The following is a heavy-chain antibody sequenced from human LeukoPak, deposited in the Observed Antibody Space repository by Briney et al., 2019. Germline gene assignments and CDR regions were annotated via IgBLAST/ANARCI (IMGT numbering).Heavy chain of an antibody. CDR2: IYTSGST. V-gene: IGHV4-61*02. CDR1: GGSISSGSYY. J-gene: IGHJ3*01. Sequence: SETLSLTCTVSGGSISSGSYYWSWIRQPAGKGLEWIGRIYTSGSTNYNPSLKSRVTISVDTSKNQFSLKLSSVTAADTAVYYCAKSRVNYYTSGSHVKGLYGFDVWGRGTMVTVSS. CDR3: AKSRVNYYTSGSHVKGLYGFDV. D-gene: IGHD3-10*01.